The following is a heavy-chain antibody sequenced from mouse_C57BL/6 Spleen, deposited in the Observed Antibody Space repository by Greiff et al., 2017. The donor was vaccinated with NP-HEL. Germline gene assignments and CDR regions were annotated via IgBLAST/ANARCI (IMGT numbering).Heavy chain of an antibody. V-gene: IGHV1-7*01. Sequence: VQLQQSGAELVKPGASVKLSCKASGYTFTSYWMHWVKQRPGQGLEWIGYINPSSGYTKYNQKFKDKATLTADKSSSTAYMQLSSLTYEDSAVYYCARDLPDWYFDVWGTGTTVTVSS. CDR3: ARDLPDWYFDV. J-gene: IGHJ1*03. D-gene: IGHD2-1*01. CDR2: INPSSGYT. CDR1: GYTFTSYW.